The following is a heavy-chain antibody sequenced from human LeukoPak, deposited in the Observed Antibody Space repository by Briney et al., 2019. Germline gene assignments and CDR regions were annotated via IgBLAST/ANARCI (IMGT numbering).Heavy chain of an antibody. Sequence: PGGSLRLSCAASGFTFCSYSMNWVRQAPGKGLEWVSSISSSSSYIYYADSVKGRFTISRDNAKNSLYLQMNSLRAEDTAVYYCARGPHSSSWSNWFDPWGQGTLVTVSS. J-gene: IGHJ5*02. D-gene: IGHD6-13*01. CDR2: ISSSSSYI. CDR1: GFTFCSYS. CDR3: ARGPHSSSWSNWFDP. V-gene: IGHV3-21*01.